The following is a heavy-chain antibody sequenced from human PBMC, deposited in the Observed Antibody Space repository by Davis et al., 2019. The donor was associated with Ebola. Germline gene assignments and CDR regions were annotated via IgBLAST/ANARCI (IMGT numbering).Heavy chain of an antibody. CDR2: INPSGGST. D-gene: IGHD3-22*01. CDR3: AIGRGHYESSGGDF. CDR1: GYTFNSYY. V-gene: IGHV1-46*02. Sequence: AASVKVSCKASGYTFNSYYIHWVRQAPGQGLEWMGIINPSGGSTTYAQKFQGRVTMTRDTSTRTVYMELSSLRSEDTAVYYCAIGRGHYESSGGDFWGQGTLVTVSS. J-gene: IGHJ4*02.